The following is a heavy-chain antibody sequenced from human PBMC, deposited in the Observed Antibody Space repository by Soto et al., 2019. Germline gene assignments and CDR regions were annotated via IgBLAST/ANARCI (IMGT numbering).Heavy chain of an antibody. CDR1: GGSLSGYY. D-gene: IGHD5-18*01. Sequence: QVQLQQWGAGLLKPSETLSLNCAVTGGSLSGYYWSWIRQPPGKGLEWIGEVKDGGHTNYSPSLRGRGTISSDTSNHQFSPRLNSVTAADTGVYYCARGQEGVVDTHWDQGGLVTVSS. J-gene: IGHJ4*02. CDR2: VKDGGHT. V-gene: IGHV4-34*01. CDR3: ARGQEGVVDTH.